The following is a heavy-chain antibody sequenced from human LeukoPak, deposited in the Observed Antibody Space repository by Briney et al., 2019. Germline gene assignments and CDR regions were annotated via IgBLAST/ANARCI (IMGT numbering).Heavy chain of an antibody. CDR3: ARDGLSFYDFWSGYLPSFDY. J-gene: IGHJ4*02. V-gene: IGHV4-38-2*02. Sequence: SETLSLTCTVSGYSISSGYYWGWIRQPPGKGLEWIGSIYHSGSTYYNPSLRSRVTMSVDTSKNQFSLKLSSVTAADTAIYYCARDGLSFYDFWSGYLPSFDYWGQGILVTVSS. D-gene: IGHD3-3*01. CDR2: IYHSGST. CDR1: GYSISSGYY.